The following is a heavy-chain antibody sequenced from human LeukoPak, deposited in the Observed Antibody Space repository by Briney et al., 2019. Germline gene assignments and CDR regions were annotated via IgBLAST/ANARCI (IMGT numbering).Heavy chain of an antibody. CDR1: GYTFTSYY. CDR2: INPNSGGT. V-gene: IGHV1-2*02. D-gene: IGHD6-6*01. CDR3: ARGPRSRSSSVSLYY. Sequence: ASVKVSCKASGYTFTSYYMHWVRQAPGQGLEGMGWINPNSGGTNYAQKFQGRVTMTRDTSISTAYMELSRLRSDDTAVYYCARGPRSRSSSVSLYYWGQGTLVTVSS. J-gene: IGHJ4*02.